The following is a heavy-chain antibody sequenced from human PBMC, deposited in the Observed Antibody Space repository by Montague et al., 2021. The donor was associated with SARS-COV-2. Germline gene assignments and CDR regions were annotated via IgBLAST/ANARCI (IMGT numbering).Heavy chain of an antibody. D-gene: IGHD1-26*01. CDR3: AHRRGLLLSDAFDI. CDR2: VYWDDDK. Sequence: PALVKPTQTLTLTCTFSGFSLSTSGVGVGWIRQPPGKALEWLALVYWDDDKRYSPSLKSRLTITKDTSKNQVVLTMTNMDPVDTATYYCAHRRGLLLSDAFDICGQVTMVTVSS. V-gene: IGHV2-5*02. CDR1: GFSLSTSGVG. J-gene: IGHJ3*02.